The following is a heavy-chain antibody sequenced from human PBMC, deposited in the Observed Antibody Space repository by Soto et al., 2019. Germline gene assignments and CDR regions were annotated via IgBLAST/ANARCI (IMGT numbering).Heavy chain of an antibody. CDR1: GSTFPPYC. CDR2: ISASDGSS. CDR3: ATYYYGSGSYYRFDY. V-gene: IGHV1-18*01. J-gene: IGHJ4*02. Sequence: GASVRFSCNASGSTFPPYCIDWVLQAPEQCLEWMGWISASDGSSNFAQKFKGRVSMTTERTTGTFTSTAYMELWGLTSDDTAVYFCATYYYGSGSYYRFDYWGQGYLVTGSA. D-gene: IGHD3-10*01.